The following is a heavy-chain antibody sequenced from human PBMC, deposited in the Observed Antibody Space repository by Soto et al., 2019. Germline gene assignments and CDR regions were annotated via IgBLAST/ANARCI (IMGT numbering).Heavy chain of an antibody. CDR3: AFGSDILTGYSKAFDY. CDR2: ISSSGVTI. J-gene: IGHJ4*02. Sequence: QAQLVESGGGLVKPGGSLRLSCAASGFTLSDYYMSWIRQAPGKGLEWVSYISSSGVTIYYADSVKGRFTISRDNAKNSLYLQMNSLRAEDAAVYYCAFGSDILTGYSKAFDYWGQGTLVTVSS. D-gene: IGHD3-9*01. V-gene: IGHV3-11*01. CDR1: GFTLSDYY.